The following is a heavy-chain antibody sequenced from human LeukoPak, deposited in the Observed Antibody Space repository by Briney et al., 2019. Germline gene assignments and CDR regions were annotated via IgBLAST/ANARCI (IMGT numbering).Heavy chain of an antibody. Sequence: SETLSLTCTVSGGSSSSSSYYWGWIRQPPGKGLEWIGSIYYSGSTYYNPSLKSRVTISVDTSKNQFSLKLSSVTAADTAVYYCARGKIAVAGTWVYWGQGTLVTVSS. CDR1: GGSSSSSSYY. V-gene: IGHV4-39*07. D-gene: IGHD6-19*01. J-gene: IGHJ4*02. CDR2: IYYSGST. CDR3: ARGKIAVAGTWVY.